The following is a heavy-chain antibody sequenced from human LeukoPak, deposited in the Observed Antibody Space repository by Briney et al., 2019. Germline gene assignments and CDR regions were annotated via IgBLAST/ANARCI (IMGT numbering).Heavy chain of an antibody. Sequence: SVKVSCKASGGTFSSYTIRWVRQAPGQGLEGMGRIIPILGIANYAQKFQGRVTITADNSTSTAYMELSSLRSEDTAVYYCARGIPYYYDSSGYPNYPYYFDYWGQGTLVTVSS. J-gene: IGHJ4*02. CDR1: GGTFSSYT. V-gene: IGHV1-69*02. CDR3: ARGIPYYYDSSGYPNYPYYFDY. D-gene: IGHD3-22*01. CDR2: IIPILGIA.